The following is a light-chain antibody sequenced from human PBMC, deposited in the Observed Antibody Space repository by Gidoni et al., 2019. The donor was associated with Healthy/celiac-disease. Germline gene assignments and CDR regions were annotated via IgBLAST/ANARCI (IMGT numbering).Light chain of an antibody. V-gene: IGKV3-11*01. CDR3: QQRSNWPRLT. CDR1: QSVSSY. J-gene: IGKJ4*01. CDR2: DAS. Sequence: EIVLTQSPSTLSLSPGERATLSCRASQSVSSYIAWYQQKPGQAPRLLLYDASNRSTGIPARFSGSGSGTDFTLTISSLEPEDFAVYYCQQRSNWPRLTFGGGTKVEIK.